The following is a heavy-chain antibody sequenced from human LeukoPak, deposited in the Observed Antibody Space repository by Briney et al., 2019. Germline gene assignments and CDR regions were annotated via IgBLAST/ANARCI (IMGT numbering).Heavy chain of an antibody. V-gene: IGHV1-2*02. CDR3: ARGGYCSGGSCRDFDY. D-gene: IGHD2-15*01. J-gene: IGHJ4*02. CDR2: INPNSGGT. CDR1: GYTFTGYY. Sequence: ASVEVSCKASGYTFTGYYMHWVRQAPGQGLEWMGWINPNSGGTNYAQKFQGRVTMTRDTSISTAYMELSRLRSDDTAVYYCARGGYCSGGSCRDFDYWGQGTLVTVSS.